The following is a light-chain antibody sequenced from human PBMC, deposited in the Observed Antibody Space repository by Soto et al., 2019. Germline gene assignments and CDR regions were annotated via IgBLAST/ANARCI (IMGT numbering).Light chain of an antibody. V-gene: IGLV2-14*01. CDR2: EVT. J-gene: IGLJ1*01. Sequence: QSVLTQPASVSGSPGQPITISCTGTSSDVGGYNYVSWYQQHPGKAPKLMIYEVTNRPSGVSIRFSGSKSGNTASLTISGLQAEDEADYYCSSYTSSSDVFGTGTKVTVL. CDR1: SSDVGGYNY. CDR3: SSYTSSSDV.